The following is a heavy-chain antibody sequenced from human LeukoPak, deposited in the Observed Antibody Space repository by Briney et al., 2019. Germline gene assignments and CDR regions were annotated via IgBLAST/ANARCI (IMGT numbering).Heavy chain of an antibody. D-gene: IGHD6-6*01. J-gene: IGHJ4*02. CDR2: ISRNSGSI. CDR3: AKYKYSSSSMGFGDLTFDY. V-gene: IGHV3-9*01. CDR1: GFTFDDYA. Sequence: HPGGSLRLSCAASGFTFDDYAMHWVRQAPGKGLEWVSGISRNSGSIGYADSVKGRFTISRDNSKNTLYLQMNSLRAEDTAVYYCAKYKYSSSSMGFGDLTFDYWGQGTLVTVSS.